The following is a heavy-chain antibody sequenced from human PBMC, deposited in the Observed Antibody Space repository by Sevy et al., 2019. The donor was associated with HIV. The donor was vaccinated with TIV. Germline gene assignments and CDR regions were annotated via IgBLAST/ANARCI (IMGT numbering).Heavy chain of an antibody. J-gene: IGHJ1*01. CDR3: AREDGSRQYFQY. CDR1: GFTFSSYE. CDR2: ISTSASII. V-gene: IGHV3-48*03. D-gene: IGHD6-13*01. Sequence: GGSLRLSCVASGFTFSSYEMNWVRQAPGKGLEWVSHISTSASIIHYEDSVKGRFTISRDNAKHSLYLRMNSLRDGDTAVYDCAREDGSRQYFQYWGQGTLVTVSS.